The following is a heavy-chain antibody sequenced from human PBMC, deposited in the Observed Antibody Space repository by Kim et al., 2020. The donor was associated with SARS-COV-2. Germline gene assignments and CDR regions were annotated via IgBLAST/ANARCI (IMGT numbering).Heavy chain of an antibody. J-gene: IGHJ5*02. Sequence: ASVKVSCKASGYTFTSYDINWVRQATGQGLEWMGWMNPHSGTTGYAQKFQGRVTMTRNTPIRTVYMELSSLRSEDTAVYYCARGRGVTIFGVVIIGCNWFDHWGQGTLVTVSS. V-gene: IGHV1-8*01. CDR3: ARGRGVTIFGVVIIGCNWFDH. CDR1: GYTFTSYD. CDR2: MNPHSGTT. D-gene: IGHD3-3*01.